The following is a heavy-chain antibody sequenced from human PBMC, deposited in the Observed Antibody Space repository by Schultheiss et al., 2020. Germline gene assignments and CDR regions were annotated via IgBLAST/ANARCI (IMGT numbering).Heavy chain of an antibody. CDR1: GYTFTGHY. V-gene: IGHV1-2*02. J-gene: IGHJ6*02. CDR2: ISAYNGNT. D-gene: IGHD4-17*01. Sequence: AYVKVSCKASGYTFTGHYVHWVRQAPGQGLEWMGWISAYNGNTHYAQKFRGRVTITSDRSVSTAYMKLSSLKSEDTAVYYCARDFGGDYVPYYYGMDVWGQGTTVTGSS. CDR3: ARDFGGDYVPYYYGMDV.